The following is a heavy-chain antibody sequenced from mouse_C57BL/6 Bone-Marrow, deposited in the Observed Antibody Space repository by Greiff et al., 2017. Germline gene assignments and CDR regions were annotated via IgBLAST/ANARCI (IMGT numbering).Heavy chain of an antibody. J-gene: IGHJ3*01. Sequence: EVKVVESEGGLVQPGSSMKLSCTASGFTFSDYYMAWVRQVPEKGLEWVANINYDGISTYYLDSLKSRFIISRDNAKNILYLQMSSLKSEDTATYYCARGPGGSSPFAYWGQGTLVTVSA. CDR2: INYDGIST. V-gene: IGHV5-16*01. CDR1: GFTFSDYY. CDR3: ARGPGGSSPFAY. D-gene: IGHD1-1*01.